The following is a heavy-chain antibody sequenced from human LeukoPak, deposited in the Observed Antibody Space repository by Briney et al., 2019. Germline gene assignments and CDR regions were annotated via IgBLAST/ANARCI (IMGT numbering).Heavy chain of an antibody. CDR2: IYSGGTT. J-gene: IGHJ4*02. Sequence: GGSLRLSCAASGFTVSSNYMSWVRQAPGKGLEWVSVIYSGGTTNYTDSVKGRFTISRDNSKNTLFLQMNSLRAEDTAVYYCARGGYSSSWYHFDYWGQGTLVTVSS. CDR1: GFTVSSNY. V-gene: IGHV3-53*01. D-gene: IGHD6-13*01. CDR3: ARGGYSSSWYHFDY.